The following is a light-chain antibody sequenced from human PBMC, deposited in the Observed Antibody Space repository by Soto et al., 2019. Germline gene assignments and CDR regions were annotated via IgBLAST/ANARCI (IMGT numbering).Light chain of an antibody. CDR3: QQYGNFPRT. V-gene: IGKV3-20*01. Sequence: EIVLTQSPGTLSLSPGETATLSCRASQSVTSGDLAWYQQKPDQAPRLLIYRASSRVTGIPDRFSGSGSGTDFTLTISRLEPEDFAVYYCQQYGNFPRTFGQGTKVEIK. CDR2: RAS. CDR1: QSVTSGD. J-gene: IGKJ1*01.